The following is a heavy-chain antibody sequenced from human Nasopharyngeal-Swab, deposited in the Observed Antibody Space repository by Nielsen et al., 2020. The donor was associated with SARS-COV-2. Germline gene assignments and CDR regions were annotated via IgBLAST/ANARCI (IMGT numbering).Heavy chain of an antibody. J-gene: IGHJ5*02. CDR2: IGTAGDT. CDR1: GFTFSSYD. D-gene: IGHD6-13*01. V-gene: IGHV3-13*01. CDR3: ARARLGGQQLSWFDP. Sequence: GESLKISCAASGFTFSSYDLHLVRPATGKGLEWVSAIGTAGDTYYPGSVKGRFTISRETAKNSLYLQMNSLRAEDTAVYYCARARLGGQQLSWFDPWGQGTLVTVSS.